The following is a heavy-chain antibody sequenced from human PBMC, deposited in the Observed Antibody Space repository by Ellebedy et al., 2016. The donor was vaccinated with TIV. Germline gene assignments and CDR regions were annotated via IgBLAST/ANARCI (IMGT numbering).Heavy chain of an antibody. CDR1: GGSFSGYF. Sequence: MPSETLSLTCAVSGGSFSGYFWSWIRQTPGKGLEWIGEINPSGTPNYNPSLKSRVTMSVDTPKTQFSLSLTSVTAADTAVYYCARARGQYLYGSGSYFTNWGQGNMVTVSS. CDR3: ARARGQYLYGSGSYFTN. D-gene: IGHD3-10*01. CDR2: INPSGTP. V-gene: IGHV4-34*01. J-gene: IGHJ4*02.